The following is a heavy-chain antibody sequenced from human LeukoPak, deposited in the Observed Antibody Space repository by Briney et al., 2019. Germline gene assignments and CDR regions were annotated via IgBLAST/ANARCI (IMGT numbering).Heavy chain of an antibody. V-gene: IGHV3-23*01. Sequence: GGSLRLSCAASGLTFSSYDMHWVRQATGKGLEWVSAISGSGGSTYYADSVKGRFTISRDNSKNTLYLQMNSLRAEDTAVYYCASVWYYYDSSGYYSDAFDIWGQGTMVTVSS. CDR1: GLTFSSYD. CDR2: ISGSGGST. J-gene: IGHJ3*02. D-gene: IGHD3-22*01. CDR3: ASVWYYYDSSGYYSDAFDI.